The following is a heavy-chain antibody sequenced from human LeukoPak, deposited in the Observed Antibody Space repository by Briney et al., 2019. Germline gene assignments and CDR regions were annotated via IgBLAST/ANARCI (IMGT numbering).Heavy chain of an antibody. D-gene: IGHD3-3*01. Sequence: GGSLRLSCAASGFTFSSYAMSWVHQAPGKGLEWVSAISGSGGSTYYADSVKGRFTISRDNSKNTLYLQMNSLRAEDTAVYYCAKFAEADYDFWRELPYYMDVWGKGTTVTVSS. CDR2: ISGSGGST. J-gene: IGHJ6*03. CDR1: GFTFSSYA. V-gene: IGHV3-23*01. CDR3: AKFAEADYDFWRELPYYMDV.